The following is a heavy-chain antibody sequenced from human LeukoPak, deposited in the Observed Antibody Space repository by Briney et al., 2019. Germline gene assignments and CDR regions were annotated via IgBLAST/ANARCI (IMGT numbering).Heavy chain of an antibody. CDR3: ARLNSGYDFRPAFDI. V-gene: IGHV3-30*04. Sequence: GGSLRLSCAASGFTFSSYAMHWVRQAPGKGLEWVAVISYDGSNKYYADSVKGRFTISRDNSKNTLYLQMNSLRAEDTAVYYCARLNSGYDFRPAFDIWGQGTMVTVSS. D-gene: IGHD5-12*01. CDR1: GFTFSSYA. J-gene: IGHJ3*02. CDR2: ISYDGSNK.